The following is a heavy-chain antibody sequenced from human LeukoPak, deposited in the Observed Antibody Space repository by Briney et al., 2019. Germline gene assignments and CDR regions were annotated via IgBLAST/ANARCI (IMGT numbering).Heavy chain of an antibody. CDR2: IYTSGST. V-gene: IGHV4-61*02. CDR1: GGSISSGSYY. CDR3: ARVPLSAAGNAFDI. D-gene: IGHD6-13*01. J-gene: IGHJ3*02. Sequence: SETLSLTCTVSGGSISSGSYYWSWIRQPAGKGLEWIGRIYTSGSTNYNPSLKGRVTISVDTSKNQFSLKLSSVTAADTAVYYCARVPLSAAGNAFDIWGQGTMVTVSS.